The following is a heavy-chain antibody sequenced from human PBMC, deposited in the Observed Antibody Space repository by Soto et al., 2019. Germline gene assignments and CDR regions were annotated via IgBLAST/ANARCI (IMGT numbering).Heavy chain of an antibody. V-gene: IGHV1-8*01. D-gene: IGHD6-19*01. CDR2: MNPNSGNT. J-gene: IGHJ5*02. CDR1: GYTFTSYD. CDR3: ARGPSSGWSRRSEDNWFDP. Sequence: QVQLVQSGAEVKKPGASVKVSCKASGYTFTSYDINWVRQATGQGLEWMGWMNPNSGNTGYAQKFQGRVTMTRNTSISTAYMELSSLRSEDTAVYYCARGPSSGWSRRSEDNWFDPWGQGTLVTVSS.